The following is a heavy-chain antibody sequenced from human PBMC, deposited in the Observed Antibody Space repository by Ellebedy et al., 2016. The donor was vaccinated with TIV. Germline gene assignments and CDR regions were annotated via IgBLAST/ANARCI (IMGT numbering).Heavy chain of an antibody. CDR3: ARYFNALDV. CDR1: GFTFSDSY. V-gene: IGHV4-34*01. J-gene: IGHJ6*02. Sequence: ESLKISXAASGFTFSDSYMSWVRQPPGEGLEWIGEINHRGGTNSNPSLKRRVTISVDTSNNQFSLTLRSVTAADTAVYCCARYFNALDVWGQGTTVTVSS. CDR2: INHRGGT.